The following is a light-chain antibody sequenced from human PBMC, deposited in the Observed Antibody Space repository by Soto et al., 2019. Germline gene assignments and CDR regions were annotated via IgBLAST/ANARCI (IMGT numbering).Light chain of an antibody. CDR1: QNIRNNN. Sequence: EIVLTQSPGTLSLSPPEGGTLXGRPSQNIRNNNLNWYQQKPGQAPRLLIYGASIRATGIPDRFSGSGSGTDFTLTISRLEPEDFALYYCQQYGSSAPITFGQGTRLEIK. J-gene: IGKJ5*01. CDR2: GAS. CDR3: QQYGSSAPIT. V-gene: IGKV3-20*01.